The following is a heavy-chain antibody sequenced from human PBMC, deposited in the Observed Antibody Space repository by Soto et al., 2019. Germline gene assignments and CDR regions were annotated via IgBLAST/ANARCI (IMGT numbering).Heavy chain of an antibody. CDR1: GFTVSSNY. CDR3: ARFISGWYAGVGFSDY. CDR2: IYSCSNT. Sequence: GGSLRLSCAASGFTVSSNYMSWVRQAPGKGLEWVSVIYSCSNTYYADSVKGRFTISRDNAKNSLYLQMNSLRAEDTAVYYCARFISGWYAGVGFSDYWGQGTLVTVSS. D-gene: IGHD6-19*01. V-gene: IGHV3-66*03. J-gene: IGHJ4*02.